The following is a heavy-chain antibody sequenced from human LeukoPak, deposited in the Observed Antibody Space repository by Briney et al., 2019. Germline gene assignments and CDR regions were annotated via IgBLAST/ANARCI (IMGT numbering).Heavy chain of an antibody. D-gene: IGHD2-2*01. V-gene: IGHV1-2*02. CDR2: INPNSGGT. CDR3: ARDRFQIVVVPAAKYYYYYYGMDV. CDR1: GYTFTSYD. J-gene: IGHJ6*02. Sequence: ASVKVSCKASGYTFTSYDINWVRQATGQGLKWMGWINPNSGGTNYAQKFQGRVTMTRDTSISTAYMELSRLRSDDTAVYYCARDRFQIVVVPAAKYYYYYYGMDVWGQGTTVTVSS.